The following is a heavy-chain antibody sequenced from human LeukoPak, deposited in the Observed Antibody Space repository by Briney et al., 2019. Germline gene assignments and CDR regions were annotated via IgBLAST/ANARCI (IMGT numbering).Heavy chain of an antibody. CDR1: GGTFSSYA. CDR2: IIPIFGTA. D-gene: IGHD6-13*01. CDR3: ARGPSWYEDAFDI. V-gene: IGHV1-69*13. Sequence: ASVKVSCKASGGTFSSYAISWVRQGPGQGLEWMGGIIPIFGTANYAQKFQGRVTITADESTSTAYMELSSLRSEDTAVYYCARGPSWYEDAFDIWGQGTMVTVSS. J-gene: IGHJ3*02.